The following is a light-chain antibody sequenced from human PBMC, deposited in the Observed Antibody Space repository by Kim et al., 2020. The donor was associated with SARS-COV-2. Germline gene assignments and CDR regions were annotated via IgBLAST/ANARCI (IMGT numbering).Light chain of an antibody. CDR2: DAS. Sequence: LSPGERATLSCRASQSVSTYLAWYQQRSGQAPRVLIYDASNRATGIPARFSGSGSGTDFTLTISSLQPEEFAVYYCQQRSSWPLTFGGGTKVDIK. CDR3: QQRSSWPLT. CDR1: QSVSTY. J-gene: IGKJ4*01. V-gene: IGKV3-11*01.